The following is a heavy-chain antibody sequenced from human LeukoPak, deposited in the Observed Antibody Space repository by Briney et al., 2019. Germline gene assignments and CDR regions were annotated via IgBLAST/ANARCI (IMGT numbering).Heavy chain of an antibody. V-gene: IGHV1-2*04. Sequence: ASVKVSCKASGYTFTGYYMHWVRQAPGQGLEWMGWINPNSGGTNYAQKFQGWVTMTRDTSISTAYMELSRLRSDDTAVYYCARGADIAVAANNWFDPWGQGTLVTVSS. CDR3: ARGADIAVAANNWFDP. D-gene: IGHD6-19*01. J-gene: IGHJ5*02. CDR2: INPNSGGT. CDR1: GYTFTGYY.